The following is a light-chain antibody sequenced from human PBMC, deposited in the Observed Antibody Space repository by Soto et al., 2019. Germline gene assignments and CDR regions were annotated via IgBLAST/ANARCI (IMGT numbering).Light chain of an antibody. Sequence: DIHVTQSLSTLSASLGDRVTFTCRASQRIRSWLAWYQQKPGRAPKLLTYDASTLESGVPSRYSGSGSGTEFTLTISRLQPDDFATYYCQQYNTYPWTFGQGTKV. CDR2: DAS. CDR3: QQYNTYPWT. V-gene: IGKV1-5*01. J-gene: IGKJ1*01. CDR1: QRIRSW.